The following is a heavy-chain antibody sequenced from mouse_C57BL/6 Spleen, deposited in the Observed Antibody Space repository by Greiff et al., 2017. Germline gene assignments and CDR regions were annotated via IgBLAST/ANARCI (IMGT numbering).Heavy chain of an antibody. Sequence: DVQLVESGAGLVKPGGSLKLSCAASGFTFSSYAMSWVRQTPEKRLEWVATISDGGSYTDYPDNVKGRFTISRDNAKNNLYLQMSHLKSEDTAMYYCARQLKDYYYAMDYWGQGTSVTVFS. CDR2: ISDGGSYT. CDR1: GFTFSSYA. J-gene: IGHJ4*01. D-gene: IGHD3-1*01. CDR3: ARQLKDYYYAMDY. V-gene: IGHV5-4*01.